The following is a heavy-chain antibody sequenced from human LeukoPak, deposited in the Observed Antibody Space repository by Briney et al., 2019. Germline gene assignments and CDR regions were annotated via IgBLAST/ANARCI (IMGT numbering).Heavy chain of an antibody. J-gene: IGHJ3*02. D-gene: IGHD4-23*01. CDR2: IYSDGST. CDR1: GFTVSSFY. CDR3: ARGVLGYGRNDAFDI. V-gene: IGHV3-53*01. Sequence: GGSLRLSCAASGFTVSSFYMTWVRQAPGKGLEWVSVIYSDGSTYYADSVKGRFTISRDNSKSSLYLQMNSLRAEDTAVYYCARGVLGYGRNDAFDIWGQGTMVTVSS.